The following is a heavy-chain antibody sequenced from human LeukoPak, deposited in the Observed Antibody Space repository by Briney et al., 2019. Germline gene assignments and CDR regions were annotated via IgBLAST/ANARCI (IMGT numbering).Heavy chain of an antibody. D-gene: IGHD1-1*01. V-gene: IGHV4-39*07. CDR1: GGSIRSRNYC. J-gene: IGHJ6*03. CDR3: AREWTTVRQYYYYYYMDV. CDR2: IYTSGST. Sequence: SETLSLTCTVSGGSIRSRNYCWGWIRQPPGKGLEWIGRIYTSGSTNYNPSLKSRVTMSVDTSKNQFSLKLSSVTAADTAVYYCAREWTTVRQYYYYYYMDVWGKGTTVTVSS.